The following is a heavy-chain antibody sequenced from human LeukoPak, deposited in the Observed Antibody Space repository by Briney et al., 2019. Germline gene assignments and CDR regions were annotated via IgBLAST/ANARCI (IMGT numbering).Heavy chain of an antibody. J-gene: IGHJ4*02. Sequence: SETLSLTCTVSGGSISSYYWSWIRQPPGKGLEWIGYIYYSGSTNYNPSLKSRVTISVDTSKNQFSLKLSSVTAADTAVYYCAREECSGGSCYSSYFDYWGQGTLVTVSS. CDR1: GGSISSYY. CDR3: AREECSGGSCYSSYFDY. V-gene: IGHV4-59*01. D-gene: IGHD2-15*01. CDR2: IYYSGST.